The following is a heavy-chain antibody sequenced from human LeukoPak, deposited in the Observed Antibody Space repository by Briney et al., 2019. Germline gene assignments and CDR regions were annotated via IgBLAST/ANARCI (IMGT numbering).Heavy chain of an antibody. CDR1: GGTFSSYA. CDR2: IIPIFGTA. D-gene: IGHD3-22*01. V-gene: IGHV1-69*13. CDR3: ATTYYYDSSGYYYPALGY. Sequence: SVKVSCKASGGTFSSYAISWVRQAPGQGLEWMGGIIPIFGTANYAQKFQGRVTITADESTSTAYMELSSLRSEDTAVYYCATTYYYDSSGYYYPALGYWGQGTLVTVSS. J-gene: IGHJ4*02.